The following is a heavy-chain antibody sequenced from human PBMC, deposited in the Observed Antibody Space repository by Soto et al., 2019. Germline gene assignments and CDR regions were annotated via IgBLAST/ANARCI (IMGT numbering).Heavy chain of an antibody. CDR2: MNPNSGNT. V-gene: IGHV1-8*01. CDR1: GYTFTSYD. D-gene: IGHD3-9*01. J-gene: IGHJ6*02. CDR3: ARGDSIRYFDWLPLVRVYGMDV. Sequence: ASVKVSCKASGYTFTSYDINWVRQATGQGLEWMGWMNPNSGNTGYAQKFQGRVTMTRNASISTAYMELSSLRSEDTAVYYCARGDSIRYFDWLPLVRVYGMDVWGQGTTVTVSS.